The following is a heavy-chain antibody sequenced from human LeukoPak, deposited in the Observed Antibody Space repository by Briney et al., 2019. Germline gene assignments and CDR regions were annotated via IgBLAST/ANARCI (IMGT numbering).Heavy chain of an antibody. J-gene: IGHJ6*03. CDR1: GYTFTSYG. CDR3: ARSGGIVARMDYYYYMDV. D-gene: IGHD2-15*01. CDR2: ISAYNGNT. Sequence: GASVKVSCKASGYTFTSYGISWVRQAPGQGLEWMGWISAYNGNTNYAQKLQGRVTMTTDTSTSTAYTELRSLRSDDTAVYYCARSGGIVARMDYYYYMDVWGKGTTVTVSS. V-gene: IGHV1-18*01.